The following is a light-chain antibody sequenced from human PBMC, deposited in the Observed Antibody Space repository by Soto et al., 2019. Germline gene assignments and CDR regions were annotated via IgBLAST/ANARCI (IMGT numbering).Light chain of an antibody. CDR1: QSINNY. Sequence: DIQMTQSRSSLSASVGDRVTITSRASQSINNYLSWYQQKSGKAPDRLIFGASTLASGVPSRFSGSGSGTNFTLTISGLQAEDFATYFCQQTFSSPLTFGGGTKVDIK. CDR2: GAS. V-gene: IGKV1-39*01. CDR3: QQTFSSPLT. J-gene: IGKJ4*01.